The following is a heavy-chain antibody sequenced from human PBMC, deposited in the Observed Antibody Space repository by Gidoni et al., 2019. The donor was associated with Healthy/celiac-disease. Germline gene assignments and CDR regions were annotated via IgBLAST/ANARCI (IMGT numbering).Heavy chain of an antibody. Sequence: QLQLQESGPGLVKPSETLSLTCTVSGGSISSSSYYWGWIRQPPGKGLEWIGSIYYSGSTYYNPSLKSRVTISVDTSNNQFSLKLSSVTAADTAVYYCARQVYGDLFDYWGQGTLVTVSS. CDR3: ARQVYGDLFDY. V-gene: IGHV4-39*01. CDR2: IYYSGST. J-gene: IGHJ4*02. D-gene: IGHD4-17*01. CDR1: GGSISSSSYY.